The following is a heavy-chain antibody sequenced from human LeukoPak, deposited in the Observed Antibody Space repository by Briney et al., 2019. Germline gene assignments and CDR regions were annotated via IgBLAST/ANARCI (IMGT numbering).Heavy chain of an antibody. V-gene: IGHV3-21*01. Sequence: KPGGSLRLSCAASGFTFSSYSMNWVRQAPGKGLEWVSSISSSSSYIYYADSVKGRFTISRDNAKKSLYLQMNSLRAEDTAVYYCARDWGYYYYYGMDVWGQGTTVTVSS. CDR3: ARDWGYYYYYGMDV. CDR2: ISSSSSYI. J-gene: IGHJ6*02. CDR1: GFTFSSYS. D-gene: IGHD3-16*01.